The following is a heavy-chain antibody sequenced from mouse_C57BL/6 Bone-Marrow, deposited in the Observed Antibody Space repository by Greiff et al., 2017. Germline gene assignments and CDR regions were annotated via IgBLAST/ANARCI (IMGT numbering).Heavy chain of an antibody. V-gene: IGHV14-4*01. CDR2: IDPENGDT. CDR3: TPGYYGSSHYYAMDY. D-gene: IGHD1-1*01. J-gene: IGHJ4*01. Sequence: EVQLQQSGAELVRPGASVKLSCTASGFNIKDDYMHWVKQRPEQGLEWIGWIDPENGDTEYASKFPGKATIPADTSSNTAYLHLSSLTSEDTAVYYCTPGYYGSSHYYAMDYWGQGTSVTVSS. CDR1: GFNIKDDY.